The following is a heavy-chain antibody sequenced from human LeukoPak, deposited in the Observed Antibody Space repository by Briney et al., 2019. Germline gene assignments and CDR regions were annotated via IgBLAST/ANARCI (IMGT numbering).Heavy chain of an antibody. V-gene: IGHV1-46*01. D-gene: IGHD6-19*01. J-gene: IGHJ1*01. Sequence: ASVKVSCKASGYTFTSYYMHWVRQAPGQGLEWMGIINPSGGSTSYAQKFQGRVTMTRDTSTSTVYMELSSLRSEDTAVHYCARDHAGYSSGPEYFQHWGQGTLVTVSS. CDR1: GYTFTSYY. CDR2: INPSGGST. CDR3: ARDHAGYSSGPEYFQH.